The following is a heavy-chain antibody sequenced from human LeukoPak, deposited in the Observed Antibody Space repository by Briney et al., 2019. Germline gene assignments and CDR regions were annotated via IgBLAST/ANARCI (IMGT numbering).Heavy chain of an antibody. D-gene: IGHD3-10*01. CDR1: GFTFSNHS. J-gene: IGHJ4*02. Sequence: GGSLRLSCAASGFTFSNHSMTWVRQAPGKGLEWVSSISNSGGTTYYADSVKGRITISRENSKNTLFLQMNGLRAEDTAVYFCAKEPTYFYGPGSFSHYFDYWGQGTLVSASS. V-gene: IGHV3-23*01. CDR3: AKEPTYFYGPGSFSHYFDY. CDR2: ISNSGGTT.